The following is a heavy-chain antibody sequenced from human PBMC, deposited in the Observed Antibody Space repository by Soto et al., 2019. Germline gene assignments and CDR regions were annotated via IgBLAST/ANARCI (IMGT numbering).Heavy chain of an antibody. V-gene: IGHV4-34*01. J-gene: IGHJ3*02. D-gene: IGHD1-1*01. Sequence: QVQLQQWGAGLLKPSETLSLTCAVYGGFVSSGSYYWSWIRQPPGKGLEWIGEMSHSGGTHFNPSLKSRVTISVDTSKNQFSLKMSSVTAAHTALYCCARVERGTATTVVDAFDIWGPGKMVTVSS. CDR3: ARVERGTATTVVDAFDI. CDR2: MSHSGGT. CDR1: GGFVSSGSYY.